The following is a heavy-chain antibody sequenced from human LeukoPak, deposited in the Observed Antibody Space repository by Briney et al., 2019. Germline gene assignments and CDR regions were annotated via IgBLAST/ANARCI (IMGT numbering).Heavy chain of an antibody. Sequence: GGSLRLSCAASGFTIGTCWMTWVRQAPGKGLEWVANIKEGGSEKYYVDSVKGRFTISRDNAKNSLYLQMNSLRVEDTAMYYCARESLLGGLDYWGQGTLVTVSS. CDR1: GFTIGTCW. V-gene: IGHV3-7*04. J-gene: IGHJ4*02. CDR3: ARESLLGGLDY. D-gene: IGHD2-21*02. CDR2: IKEGGSEK.